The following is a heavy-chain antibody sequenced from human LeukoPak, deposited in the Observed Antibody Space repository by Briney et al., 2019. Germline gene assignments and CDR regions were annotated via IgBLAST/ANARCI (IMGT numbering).Heavy chain of an antibody. CDR3: ARPSSTPEMGIIPFDF. V-gene: IGHV3-48*04. CDR2: ISSSGGTI. CDR1: GFTFSTYS. J-gene: IGHJ4*02. D-gene: IGHD5-24*01. Sequence: GGSLRLSCAASGFTFSTYSMNWVRQAPGKGLEWISYISSSGGTIYYADSVKGRFTISRDNAKNSLYLQVNSLRAEDTAVYFCARPSSTPEMGIIPFDFWGQGTLVTVSS.